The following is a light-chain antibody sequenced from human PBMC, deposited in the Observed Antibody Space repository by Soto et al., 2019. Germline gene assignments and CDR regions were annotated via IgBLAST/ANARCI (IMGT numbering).Light chain of an antibody. J-gene: IGKJ1*01. CDR2: GAS. CDR3: QHYVTSLTT. V-gene: IGKV3-20*01. CDR1: QSVTSNY. Sequence: EIVLTQSPGTLSLSPGERATLSCGASQSVTSNYLAWYQQKPGQAPRLLIFGASIRAKGIPDRFIGSGSGTDFTLTISRLEPEDFAVYYCQHYVTSLTTFGQGTKVDTK.